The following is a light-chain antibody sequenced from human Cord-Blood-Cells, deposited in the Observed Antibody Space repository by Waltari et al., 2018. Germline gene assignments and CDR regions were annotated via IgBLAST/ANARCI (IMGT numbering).Light chain of an antibody. CDR2: EVS. J-gene: IGLJ3*02. Sequence: QSALTQPPSASGSPGPSVTIYCTGTSSDVGGFNYVSGYQQHPGKAPKLMIYEVSKRPSGVPDRFSGSKSGNTASLTVSGLQAEDEADYYCSSYAGSNNWVFGGGTKLTVL. CDR1: SSDVGGFNY. CDR3: SSYAGSNNWV. V-gene: IGLV2-8*01.